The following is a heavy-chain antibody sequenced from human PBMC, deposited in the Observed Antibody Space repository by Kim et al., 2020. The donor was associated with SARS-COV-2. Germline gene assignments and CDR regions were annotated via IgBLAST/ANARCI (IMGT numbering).Heavy chain of an antibody. V-gene: IGHV1-2*02. Sequence: ASVKVSCKTSGYTFSGYYMHWVRQAPGQGPEWMGWLNHKSGATNYAQKFQGRVSVTRDTSINTAYMEVRSMTSDDTAVYYCARGSFLGGTELLDYLGQG. CDR3: ARGSFLGGTELLDY. CDR1: GYTFSGYY. CDR2: LNHKSGAT. J-gene: IGHJ4*02. D-gene: IGHD1-1*01.